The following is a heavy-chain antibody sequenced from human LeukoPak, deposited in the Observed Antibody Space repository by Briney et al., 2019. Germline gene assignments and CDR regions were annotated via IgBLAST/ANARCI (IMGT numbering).Heavy chain of an antibody. Sequence: QPGGSLRLSCAASGFTVSSNYMSWVRQAPGKGLEWVSVIYSGGSTYYADSVKGRFTISRDNAKNSLYLQMNSLRAEDTAVYYCARDRYDSSGYYWDYWGQGTLVTVSS. CDR1: GFTVSSNY. J-gene: IGHJ4*02. CDR2: IYSGGST. D-gene: IGHD3-22*01. CDR3: ARDRYDSSGYYWDY. V-gene: IGHV3-53*01.